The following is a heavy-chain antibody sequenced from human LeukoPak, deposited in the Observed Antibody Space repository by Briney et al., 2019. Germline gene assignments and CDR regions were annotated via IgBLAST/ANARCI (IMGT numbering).Heavy chain of an antibody. V-gene: IGHV3-21*01. Sequence: GGSLRLSCAASGFTFSTYTMNWVRQAPGKGLEWVSSISSSSNYIYYADSVKGRFTISRDNAKNSLYLQMNSLRAEDTAVYYCASPGPYCSSTSCYNRYWGQGTLVTVSS. D-gene: IGHD2-2*02. J-gene: IGHJ4*02. CDR1: GFTFSTYT. CDR3: ASPGPYCSSTSCYNRY. CDR2: ISSSSNYI.